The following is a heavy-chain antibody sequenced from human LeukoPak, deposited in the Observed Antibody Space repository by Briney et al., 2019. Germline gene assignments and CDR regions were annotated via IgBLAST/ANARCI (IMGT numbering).Heavy chain of an antibody. V-gene: IGHV3-9*01. CDR1: GFTFDDYA. CDR3: ARETYSSGWTFDL. D-gene: IGHD6-19*01. J-gene: IGHJ2*01. CDR2: ISCNSGRI. Sequence: GGSLRLSCAASGFTFDDYAMHWVRQAPGKGLEWVSSISCNSGRIGYADSVKGRFTISRDNAKNSLYLQMNSLRAEDTALYYCARETYSSGWTFDLWGRGTLVTVSS.